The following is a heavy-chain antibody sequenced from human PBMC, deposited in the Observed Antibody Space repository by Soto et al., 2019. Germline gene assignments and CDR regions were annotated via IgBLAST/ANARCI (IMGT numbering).Heavy chain of an antibody. J-gene: IGHJ5*02. CDR1: GGSFSGYY. V-gene: IGHV4-34*01. Sequence: PSETLSLTCAVYGGSFSGYYWSWIRQPPGKGLEWIGEINHSGSTNYNPSLKSRVTISVDTSKNQFSLKLSSVTAADTAVYYCAGLVYNWNYSNWFDPWGQGTLVTVSS. CDR3: AGLVYNWNYSNWFDP. CDR2: INHSGST. D-gene: IGHD1-20*01.